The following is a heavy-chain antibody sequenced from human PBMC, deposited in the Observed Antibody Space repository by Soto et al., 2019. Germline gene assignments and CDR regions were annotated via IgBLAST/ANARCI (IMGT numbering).Heavy chain of an antibody. CDR2: ISYDGSNK. J-gene: IGHJ6*02. D-gene: IGHD4-17*01. Sequence: QVQLVESGGGVVQPGRSLRLSCAASGFTFSSYAMHWVRQAPGKGLEWVAVISYDGSNKYYADSVKGRFTISRDNSKNTLYLQMNSLRAEDTAVYYCARAEPYGGNPGWYYGMDVWGQGTTVTVSS. V-gene: IGHV3-30-3*01. CDR3: ARAEPYGGNPGWYYGMDV. CDR1: GFTFSSYA.